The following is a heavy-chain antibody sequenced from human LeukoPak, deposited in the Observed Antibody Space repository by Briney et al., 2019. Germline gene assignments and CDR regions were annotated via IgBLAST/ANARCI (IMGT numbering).Heavy chain of an antibody. Sequence: PGGSLRLSCAAPGFIFDDYGMHWVRQAPGKGLEWVSGISWNSGSKEYADSVKGRFTISRDNAKNSLYLQMNSLRVEDMALYFCARDSTAAPISYMDVWGKGTTVTVSS. V-gene: IGHV3-9*03. CDR3: ARDSTAAPISYMDV. J-gene: IGHJ6*03. D-gene: IGHD6-6*01. CDR2: ISWNSGSK. CDR1: GFIFDDYG.